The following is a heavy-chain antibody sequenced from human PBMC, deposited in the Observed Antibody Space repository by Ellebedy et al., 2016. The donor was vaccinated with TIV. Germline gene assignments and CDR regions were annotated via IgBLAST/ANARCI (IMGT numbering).Heavy chain of an antibody. CDR2: ISFVGTKK. Sequence: GESLKISCEVSGFTFSRFGMHWVRQPPGKGLEWVALISFVGTKKYHAESVRGRFSISRDNSRNVLYLQMNSLTSEDTAVYSCARQPQTKFYFDYWGQGTLVTVSS. CDR1: GFTFSRFG. V-gene: IGHV3-30*03. J-gene: IGHJ4*02. CDR3: ARQPQTKFYFDY. D-gene: IGHD1-14*01.